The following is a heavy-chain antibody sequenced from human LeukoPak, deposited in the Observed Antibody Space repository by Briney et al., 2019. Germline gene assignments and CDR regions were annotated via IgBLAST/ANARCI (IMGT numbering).Heavy chain of an antibody. Sequence: PGGSLRLSCAASGFTFSSYSMNWVRQAPGKGLEWVSAISGSGGSTYYADSVKGRFTISRDNSKNTLYLQMNSLRAEDTAVYYCAKDRGRSYYYDSSGYSDYWGQGTLVTVSS. D-gene: IGHD3-22*01. V-gene: IGHV3-23*01. CDR3: AKDRGRSYYYDSSGYSDY. J-gene: IGHJ4*02. CDR2: ISGSGGST. CDR1: GFTFSSYS.